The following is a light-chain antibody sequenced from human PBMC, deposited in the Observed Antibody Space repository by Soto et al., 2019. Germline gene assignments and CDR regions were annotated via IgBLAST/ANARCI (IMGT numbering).Light chain of an antibody. CDR2: GAS. J-gene: IGKJ1*01. CDR1: QSVTSTY. Sequence: DTVLTQSPGTLSLSPGERATLSCRASQSVTSTYLAWYQHRPGQAPRLLIYGASTRATGIPDRFSGSGSGTDFTLTISRLEPEDFAVYYCKQYAYPPWTFGHGTKVEIK. V-gene: IGKV3-20*01. CDR3: KQYAYPPWT.